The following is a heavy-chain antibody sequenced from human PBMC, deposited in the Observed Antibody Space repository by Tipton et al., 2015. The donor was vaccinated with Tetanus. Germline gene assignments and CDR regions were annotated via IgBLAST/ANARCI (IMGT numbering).Heavy chain of an antibody. Sequence: PGLVKPSETLSLTCTVSGGSISSYFWSWIRQPPGKGLEWIGYIYYSGSTNYNPSLKSRVTTSVDTSKNQFSLKLSSVTAADTAVYYCARGMVSWGIFPYWGQGTLVTVSS. V-gene: IGHV4-59*01. J-gene: IGHJ4*02. CDR1: GGSISSYF. D-gene: IGHD2-8*01. CDR3: ARGMVSWGIFPY. CDR2: IYYSGST.